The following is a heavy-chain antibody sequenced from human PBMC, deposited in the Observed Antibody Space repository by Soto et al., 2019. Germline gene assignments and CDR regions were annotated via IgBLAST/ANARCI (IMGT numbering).Heavy chain of an antibody. CDR2: IIPTFGRP. CDR3: ARSGAGKITTLVTLDYYTYAVDV. Sequence: QVQLVQSGAEVKKPGSSVKVSCKASGGTLSNYAISWVRQATGLGLEWRGGIIPTFGRPSYAQKLHGRVTITADESTSTAYMELSGLRSEETAVYYCARSGAGKITTLVTLDYYTYAVDVWGKGTTVTVSS. J-gene: IGHJ6*04. D-gene: IGHD5-18*01. CDR1: GGTLSNYA. V-gene: IGHV1-69*12.